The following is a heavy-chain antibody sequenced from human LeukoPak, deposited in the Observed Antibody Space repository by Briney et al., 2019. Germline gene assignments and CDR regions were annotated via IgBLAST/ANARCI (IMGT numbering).Heavy chain of an antibody. CDR2: ISAYNGNT. CDR3: ARLSNLYYCYYYYMDV. D-gene: IGHD4-11*01. CDR1: GYTFTSYG. J-gene: IGHJ6*03. V-gene: IGHV1-18*01. Sequence: GSGKVSCKASGYTFTSYGISWVRQAPGQGLEWRGWISAYNGNTNYAQKLQARVTMTTDTSTSTAYMELRSLRSDDTAVYYCARLSNLYYCYYYYMDVWGKGTPVTVSS.